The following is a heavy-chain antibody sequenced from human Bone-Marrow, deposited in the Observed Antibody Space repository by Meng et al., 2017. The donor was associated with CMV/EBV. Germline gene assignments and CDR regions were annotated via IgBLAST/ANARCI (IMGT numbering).Heavy chain of an antibody. CDR3: ARRRHYYGRDF. J-gene: IGHJ6*01. CDR1: GGSISSSSYY. CDR2: IYYSGST. Sequence: SETPSLTCTVSGGSISSSSYYWGWIRQPPGKGLEWIGSIYYSGSTYYNPSLKSRVTISVDTSKNQFSLKLSSVTAADTAVYYCARRRHYYGRDFWCQGTTVTVSS. V-gene: IGHV4-39*01.